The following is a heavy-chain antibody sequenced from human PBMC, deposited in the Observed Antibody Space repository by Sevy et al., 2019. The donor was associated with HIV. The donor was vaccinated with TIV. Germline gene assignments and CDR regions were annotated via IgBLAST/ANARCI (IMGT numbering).Heavy chain of an antibody. CDR3: GKGGGGHYDPDEIAYYFYYYNMDV. CDR1: GFSFDSYG. J-gene: IGHJ6*03. V-gene: IGHV3-23*01. Sequence: GGSLRLSCAVSGFSFDSYGMTWVRQAPGKGLEWVSAISGSGTRTYYADSVKGRFIISRDNSKNTLDLQMNSLRAEDTAIYYCGKGGGGHYDPDEIAYYFYYYNMDVWGKWTTVTVSS. D-gene: IGHD3-22*01. CDR2: ISGSGTRT.